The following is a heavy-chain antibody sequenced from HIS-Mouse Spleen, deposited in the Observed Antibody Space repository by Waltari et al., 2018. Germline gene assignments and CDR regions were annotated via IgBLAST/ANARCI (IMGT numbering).Heavy chain of an antibody. J-gene: IGHJ4*02. Sequence: EVQLVESGGGLVQPGGSLRLSCAASGFTVSSNYMSWVRRAPGKGLGGVSVIYSGGSKYYADSVKGRFTISRDNSKNTLYLQMNSLRAEDTAVYYCARGGITIFVDYWGQGTLVTVSS. CDR3: ARGGITIFVDY. V-gene: IGHV3-66*01. CDR1: GFTVSSNY. CDR2: IYSGGSK. D-gene: IGHD3-3*01.